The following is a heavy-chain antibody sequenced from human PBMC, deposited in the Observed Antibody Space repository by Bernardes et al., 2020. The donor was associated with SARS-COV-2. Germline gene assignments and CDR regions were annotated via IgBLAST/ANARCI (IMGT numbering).Heavy chain of an antibody. D-gene: IGHD3-3*01. J-gene: IGHJ4*02. CDR2: IYYSGHT. CDR3: GSNDFWSGYYWDC. CDR1: GGSISTSRYY. V-gene: IGHV4-39*01. Sequence: TLSLNFTFSGGSISTSRYYWGWIRPPPGKGLEWIGSIYYSGHTYSNPSLKSRVTMSVDTSKKQFSLKLSSLTAADTAIYYCGSNDFWSGYYWDCWGQGTLVTVSS.